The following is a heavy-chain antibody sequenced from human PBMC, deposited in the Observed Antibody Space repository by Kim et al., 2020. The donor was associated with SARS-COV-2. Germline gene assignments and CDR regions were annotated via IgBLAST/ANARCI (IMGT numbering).Heavy chain of an antibody. CDR2: IFYDGST. J-gene: IGHJ4*02. CDR3: ARQDTIMGKGWHYFDY. V-gene: IGHV4-39*01. CDR1: GVSISSSSYY. Sequence: SETLSLTCTVSGVSISSSSYYWGWIRQPPGKGLEWIGTIFYDGSTYYNASLKSRVTISVDTSKNQFSLKLSSVTAADTAVYYCARQDTIMGKGWHYFDYWGQGTLVTVSS. D-gene: IGHD5-18*01.